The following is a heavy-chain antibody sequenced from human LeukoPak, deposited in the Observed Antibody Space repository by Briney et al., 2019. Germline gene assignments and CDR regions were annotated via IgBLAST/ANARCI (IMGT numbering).Heavy chain of an antibody. CDR3: ARERQDTVLHSGAFDI. D-gene: IGHD2-21*01. V-gene: IGHV3-30-3*01. CDR2: IASDGGHT. CDR1: GFTFSAYF. J-gene: IGHJ3*02. Sequence: GRSLRLSCAASGFTFSAYFMHWVRQAPGKGLEWVADIASDGGHTFYAEPVKGRFTISRDNSKNTLYLQMNSLRAEDTAVYFCARERQDTVLHSGAFDIWGQGTMVTVSS.